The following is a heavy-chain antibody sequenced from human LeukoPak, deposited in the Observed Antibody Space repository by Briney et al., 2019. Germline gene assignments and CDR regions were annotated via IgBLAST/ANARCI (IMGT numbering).Heavy chain of an antibody. V-gene: IGHV1-18*01. CDR3: ARDRATYYYDSSGYNVPPY. D-gene: IGHD3-22*01. J-gene: IGHJ4*02. CDR2: ISAYNGNT. CDR1: GYTFNNYG. Sequence: ASVKVSCKASGYTFNNYGISWVRQAPGQGLEWMAWISAYNGNTNYALKLRGRVTMTRDTSISTAYMELSRPRSDDTAVYYCARDRATYYYDSSGYNVPPYWGQGTLVTVSS.